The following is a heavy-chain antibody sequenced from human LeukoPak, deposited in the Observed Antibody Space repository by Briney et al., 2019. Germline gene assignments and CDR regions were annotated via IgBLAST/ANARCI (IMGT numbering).Heavy chain of an antibody. V-gene: IGHV3-53*01. J-gene: IGHJ4*02. CDR1: GFTVSSNY. CDR3: ARDLYYYDSSGFWDY. CDR2: IYSGGST. Sequence: GGSLRLSCAASGFTVSSNYMSWVRQAPGRGLEWVSVIYSGGSTYYADSVKGRFTISRDNSKNTLYLQMNSLRAEDTAVYYCARDLYYYDSSGFWDYWGQGTLVTVSS. D-gene: IGHD3-22*01.